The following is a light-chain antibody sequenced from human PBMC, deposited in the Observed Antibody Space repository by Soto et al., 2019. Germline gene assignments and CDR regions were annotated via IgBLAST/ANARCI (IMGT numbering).Light chain of an antibody. J-gene: IGLJ3*02. CDR3: QSYNSSLSGWV. V-gene: IGLV1-40*01. CDR2: GNS. Sequence: QSVLTQPPSVSGAPGQRVTISCTGSSSNIGAGYDVHWYQQLPGTAPKLLIYGNSNRPSGVPDRFSGSKSGTSASLAITGPQDEDEADYYCQSYNSSLSGWVFGGGTKPTVL. CDR1: SSNIGAGYD.